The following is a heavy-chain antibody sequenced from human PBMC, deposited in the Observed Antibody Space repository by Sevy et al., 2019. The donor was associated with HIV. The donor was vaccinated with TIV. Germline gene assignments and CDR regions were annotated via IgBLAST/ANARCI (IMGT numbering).Heavy chain of an antibody. V-gene: IGHV3-30*18. CDR1: GFTFSSYG. CDR2: ISYDGSNK. D-gene: IGHD3-22*01. Sequence: GGSLRLSCAASGFTFSSYGMHWVRQAPGKGLEWVAVISYDGSNKYYADSVKGRFTISRDNSKNTLYLQMNSLRAEETAVYYCAKEWYDSSGNEPLSFDHWGQGTLVTVSS. CDR3: AKEWYDSSGNEPLSFDH. J-gene: IGHJ4*02.